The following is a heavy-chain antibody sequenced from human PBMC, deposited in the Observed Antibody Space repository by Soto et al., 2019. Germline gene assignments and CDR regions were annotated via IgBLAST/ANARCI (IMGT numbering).Heavy chain of an antibody. Sequence: QVQLVQSGAEVKKPGASVKVSCKASGYSLTGYYMHWVRRAPGQGLEWMGITNPRDGSTNYAQKFQGRVTMTSDTSTSTVSMEMSSLRSDDTAMYYCARSYVTSRPIDFWGQVTLVTVSS. CDR1: GYSLTGYY. J-gene: IGHJ4*02. V-gene: IGHV1-46*01. CDR3: ARSYVTSRPIDF. CDR2: TNPRDGST. D-gene: IGHD3-10*02.